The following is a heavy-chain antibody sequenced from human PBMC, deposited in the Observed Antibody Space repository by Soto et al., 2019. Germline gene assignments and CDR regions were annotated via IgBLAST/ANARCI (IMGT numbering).Heavy chain of an antibody. CDR3: VKQHGSGSYFNVGSGGYFDY. Sequence: QVTLVESGGAVVQPGRSLRLSCAASGFTFDNYGIHWVRQAPGKGLEWVAVISFDGGNTDYADSVRGRFTISRDNSRNKLYLQMTSLRSEDTAVYYCVKQHGSGSYFNVGSGGYFDYWGQGARVRVCS. CDR2: ISFDGGNT. D-gene: IGHD3-10*01. V-gene: IGHV3-30*18. CDR1: GFTFDNYG. J-gene: IGHJ4*02.